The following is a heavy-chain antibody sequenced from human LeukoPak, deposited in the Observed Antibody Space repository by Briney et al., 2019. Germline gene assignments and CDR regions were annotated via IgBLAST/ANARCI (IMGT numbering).Heavy chain of an antibody. D-gene: IGHD3-3*01. Sequence: SETLSLTCAVYGGSFSGDYWNWIRQPPGKGLEWIGEINHSGSTNYNPSLKSRVTLSVDTSKNQFSLKLSSVTAADTAVYYCARGLGIFGVVYFDCWGQGTLVTVSS. V-gene: IGHV4-34*01. J-gene: IGHJ4*02. CDR1: GGSFSGDY. CDR3: ARGLGIFGVVYFDC. CDR2: INHSGST.